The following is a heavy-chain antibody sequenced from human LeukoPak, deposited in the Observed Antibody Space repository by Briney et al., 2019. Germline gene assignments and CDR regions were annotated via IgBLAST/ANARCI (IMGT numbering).Heavy chain of an antibody. Sequence: SETLSLTCTVSGGSISSYYWSWLRQPPGKGLEWIGYIYYSGSTNYNPSLKSRVTISVDTSKNQFSLKLSSVTAADTAVYYCARVGEVGATDYWGQGTLVTVSS. CDR3: ARVGEVGATDY. J-gene: IGHJ4*02. D-gene: IGHD1-26*01. CDR1: GGSISSYY. V-gene: IGHV4-59*01. CDR2: IYYSGST.